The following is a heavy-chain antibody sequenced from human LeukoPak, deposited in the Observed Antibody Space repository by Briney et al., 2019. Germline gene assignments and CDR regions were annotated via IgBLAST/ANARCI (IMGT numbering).Heavy chain of an antibody. V-gene: IGHV4-59*01. CDR1: GGSISSYY. J-gene: IGHJ4*02. CDR2: IYYSGST. D-gene: IGHD2-15*01. Sequence: PSETLSLTCTVSGGSISSYYWSWIRQPPGKGLEWIGYIYYSGSTNYNPSLKSRVTISVDTSKNQFSLKLSSVAAADTAAYYCARDLYCRGGSCHDLWGQGTLVTVSS. CDR3: ARDLYCRGGSCHDL.